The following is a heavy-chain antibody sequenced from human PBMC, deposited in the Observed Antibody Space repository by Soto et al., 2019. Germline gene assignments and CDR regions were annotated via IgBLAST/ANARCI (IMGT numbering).Heavy chain of an antibody. CDR1: GGSFSGYY. J-gene: IGHJ4*02. V-gene: IGHV4-34*01. D-gene: IGHD6-6*01. Sequence: SDTLSLTCGVSGGSFSGYYWSWIRQPPGKGLEWIGEINHSGSTNYNPPLKSRVTISVDTSKNQFSLKLSSVTAADTAVYYCARTSRFDYWGQGTLVTVS. CDR2: INHSGST. CDR3: ARTSRFDY.